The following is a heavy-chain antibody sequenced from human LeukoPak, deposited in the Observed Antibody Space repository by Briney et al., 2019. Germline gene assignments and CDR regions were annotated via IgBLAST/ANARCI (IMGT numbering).Heavy chain of an antibody. Sequence: PGGSLRLSCAASGFTFSTYSMNWVRQAPGKGLEWVSSISSSSSYIYYADSVKGRFTISRDNAKNSLYLQMHSLRAEDTAVYFRARVYNYYDTHGYYVYYFDYWGQGTLVTVSS. CDR1: GFTFSTYS. J-gene: IGHJ4*02. CDR3: ARVYNYYDTHGYYVYYFDY. V-gene: IGHV3-21*01. D-gene: IGHD3-22*01. CDR2: ISSSSSYI.